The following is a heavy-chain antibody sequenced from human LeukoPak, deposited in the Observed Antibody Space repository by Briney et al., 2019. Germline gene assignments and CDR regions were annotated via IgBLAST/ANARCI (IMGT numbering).Heavy chain of an antibody. CDR2: IYYSGST. CDR3: ARVGIDSSGYFANFDY. CDR1: GGSISSSSYY. D-gene: IGHD3-22*01. Sequence: PSETLSLTCTVSGGSISSSSYYWGWIRQPPGKGLEWIGSIYYSGSTYYNPSLKSRVTISVDTSKNQFSLKLSSVTAADTAVYYCARVGIDSSGYFANFDYWGQGTLVTVSS. V-gene: IGHV4-39*07. J-gene: IGHJ4*02.